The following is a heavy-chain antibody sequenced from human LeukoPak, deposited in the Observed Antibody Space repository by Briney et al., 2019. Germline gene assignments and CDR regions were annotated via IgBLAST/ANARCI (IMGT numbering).Heavy chain of an antibody. CDR3: AKVNVVVPAARANFDY. D-gene: IGHD2-2*01. J-gene: IGHJ4*02. Sequence: GGSLRLSCAASGFTVSSNYMNWVRQAPGKGLEWVSVIYGGGNVYYADSVKGRFTISRDKSKNTLYLQMNSLRAEDTAVYYCAKVNVVVPAARANFDYWGQGTLVTVSS. CDR1: GFTVSSNY. V-gene: IGHV3-53*01. CDR2: IYGGGNV.